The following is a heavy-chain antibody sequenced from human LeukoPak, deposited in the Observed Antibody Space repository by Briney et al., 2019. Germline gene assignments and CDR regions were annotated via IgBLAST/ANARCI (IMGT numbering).Heavy chain of an antibody. V-gene: IGHV3-66*02. CDR3: ARDGDYYDSSGYFGY. Sequence: PGGSLRLSCAASGFTVSSNYMSWVRQAPGKGLEWVSVIYSGGSTYYADSMKGRFTISRDNSKNTLYLQMNSLRAEDTAVYYCARDGDYYDSSGYFGYWGQGTLVTVSS. D-gene: IGHD3-22*01. CDR2: IYSGGST. CDR1: GFTVSSNY. J-gene: IGHJ4*02.